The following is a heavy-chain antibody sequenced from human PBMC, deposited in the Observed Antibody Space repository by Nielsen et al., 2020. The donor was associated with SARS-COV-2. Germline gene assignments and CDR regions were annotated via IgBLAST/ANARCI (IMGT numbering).Heavy chain of an antibody. CDR3: ARNVVVAETYYYSGMDV. D-gene: IGHD6-19*01. CDR1: GGSFSGYY. CDR2: IIHSGST. J-gene: IGHJ6*02. V-gene: IGHV4-34*12. Sequence: SETLSLTCAVYGGSFSGYYWTWIRQPPGKGLEWIGEIIHSGSTNYNPSLKSRVTISVDTSKNQFSLKLSSVTAADTAVYYCARNVVVAETYYYSGMDVWGQGTTVTVSS.